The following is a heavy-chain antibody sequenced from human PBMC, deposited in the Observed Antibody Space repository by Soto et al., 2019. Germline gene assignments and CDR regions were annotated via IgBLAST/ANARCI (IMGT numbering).Heavy chain of an antibody. CDR2: IYHSGST. CDR1: GGSISSGGYS. J-gene: IGHJ4*02. Sequence: PSEILSLTCAVSGGSISSGGYSWSWIRQPPGKGLEWIGYIYHSGSTYYSPSLKSRVTISVDRSKNQFSLKLSSVTAADTAVHYCAGGIAARPLGYWGQGTLVTVAS. V-gene: IGHV4-30-2*01. D-gene: IGHD6-6*01. CDR3: AGGIAARPLGY.